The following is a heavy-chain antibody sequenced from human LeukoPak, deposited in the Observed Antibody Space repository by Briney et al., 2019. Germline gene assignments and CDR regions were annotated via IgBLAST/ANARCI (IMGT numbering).Heavy chain of an antibody. D-gene: IGHD6-13*01. J-gene: IGHJ4*02. CDR1: GFTFSSYS. Sequence: PGGSLRLSCAASGFTFSSYSMNWVRQAPGKGLEWVSSISSSSSYIYYADSVKGRFTISRDNAKNSLYLQMNSLRAEDTAVYYCARAGSSSSWPAPHFYWGQGTLVTVSS. V-gene: IGHV3-21*01. CDR2: ISSSSSYI. CDR3: ARAGSSSSWPAPHFY.